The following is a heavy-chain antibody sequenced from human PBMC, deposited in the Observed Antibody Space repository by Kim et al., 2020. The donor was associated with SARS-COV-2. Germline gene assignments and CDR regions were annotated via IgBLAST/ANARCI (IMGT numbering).Heavy chain of an antibody. CDR3: ASIELVDTAMVRQESFDY. Sequence: GGSLRLSCAASGFTFSSYSMNWVRQAPGKGLEWVSSISSSSSYIYYADSVKGRFTISRDNAKNSLYLQMNSLRAEDTAVYYCASIELVDTAMVRQESFDYWGQGTLVTVSS. D-gene: IGHD5-18*01. J-gene: IGHJ4*02. V-gene: IGHV3-21*01. CDR2: ISSSSSYI. CDR1: GFTFSSYS.